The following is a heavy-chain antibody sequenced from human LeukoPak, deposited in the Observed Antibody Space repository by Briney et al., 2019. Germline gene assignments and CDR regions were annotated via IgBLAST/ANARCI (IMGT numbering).Heavy chain of an antibody. CDR2: ISSISTYT. CDR1: GFTFSSYT. CDR3: ARDEVTNYWYFDL. D-gene: IGHD4-17*01. J-gene: IGHJ2*01. V-gene: IGHV3-21*01. Sequence: GGSLRLSCAASGFTFSSYTMNWVRQAPGKGLEWVSSISSISTYTKYADSVKGRFTISRDNAKDSLYLQMNSLRAEDTAVYYCARDEVTNYWYFDLWGRGTLVTVSS.